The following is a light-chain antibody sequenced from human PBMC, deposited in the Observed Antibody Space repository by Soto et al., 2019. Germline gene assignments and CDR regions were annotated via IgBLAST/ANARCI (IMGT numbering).Light chain of an antibody. Sequence: EIVLTQSPGTLSLSPGERATLSCRASQSVSSSYLAWYQQKPGQAPRLLIYGASSRATGIPDRFSGSGSGTDFTLTISRLEPEDFAVYYCHQYDSYHLPFGGGTKVEIK. CDR3: HQYDSYHLP. CDR2: GAS. J-gene: IGKJ4*01. V-gene: IGKV3-20*01. CDR1: QSVSSSY.